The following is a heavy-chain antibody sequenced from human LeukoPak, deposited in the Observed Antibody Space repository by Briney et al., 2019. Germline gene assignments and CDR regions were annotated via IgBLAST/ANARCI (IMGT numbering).Heavy chain of an antibody. CDR1: GGSISSYY. D-gene: IGHD3-9*01. Sequence: PSETLSLTCTVSGGSISSYYWSWIRQPPGKGLEWIGYIYYSGSTNYNPSLKSRVTVSVDTSKNQFSLKLSSVAAADTAVYYCARSENILTGYYDYWGQGTPVTVSS. CDR2: IYYSGST. V-gene: IGHV4-59*01. CDR3: ARSENILTGYYDY. J-gene: IGHJ4*02.